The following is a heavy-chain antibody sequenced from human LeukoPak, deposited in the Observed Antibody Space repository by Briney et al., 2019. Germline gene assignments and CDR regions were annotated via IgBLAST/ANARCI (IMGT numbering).Heavy chain of an antibody. Sequence: GGSLRLSCAASGSTFTSYWMAWVRQGPGKGLEWLANIKQDGSETYYVDSVRGRFTVSRDNAKNSLYLQMNSLRAEDTAVYYCSNGIYSSSYWGQGTLVTVSS. CDR3: SNGIYSSSY. V-gene: IGHV3-7*01. CDR2: IKQDGSET. D-gene: IGHD6-6*01. CDR1: GSTFTSYW. J-gene: IGHJ4*02.